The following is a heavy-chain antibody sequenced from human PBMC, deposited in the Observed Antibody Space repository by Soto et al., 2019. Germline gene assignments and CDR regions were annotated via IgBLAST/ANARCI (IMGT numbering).Heavy chain of an antibody. V-gene: IGHV4-31*03. D-gene: IGHD1-1*01. CDR1: GGSISSGGYY. CDR3: ARSLRDGYNYWGGFDI. CDR2: IYYSGST. Sequence: SETLPLTCTVSGGSISSGGYYLSWIRSHPGKGLEWIGYIYYSGSTYYNPSLKSRVTISVDKSKNQFSLKLSSVTAADTAVYYCARSLRDGYNYWGGFDIWGQGTMVTVSS. J-gene: IGHJ3*02.